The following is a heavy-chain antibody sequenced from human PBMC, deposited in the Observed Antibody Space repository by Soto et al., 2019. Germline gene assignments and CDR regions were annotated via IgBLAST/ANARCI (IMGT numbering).Heavy chain of an antibody. Sequence: SETLSLTCSVSGGSISSDDFYWSWIRQPPGKGLEWIGYFFYSGSTYYNPSLKSRVTISVDTSKNQFSLKLSSVTAADTAVYYCARAERGNYFDYWGQGTLVTV. D-gene: IGHD1-1*01. CDR2: FFYSGST. CDR3: ARAERGNYFDY. CDR1: GGSISSDDFY. J-gene: IGHJ4*02. V-gene: IGHV4-30-4*01.